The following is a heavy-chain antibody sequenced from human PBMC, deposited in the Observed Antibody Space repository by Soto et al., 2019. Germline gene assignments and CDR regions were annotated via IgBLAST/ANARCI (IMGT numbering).Heavy chain of an antibody. D-gene: IGHD1-26*01. Sequence: QVQLVESGGGVVQPGRSLRLSCAASGFTFSRYGMHWVRQAPGKGLEWVAVIYYDGNTKYYADSVKGRFTISRDNPKNTVYLEMNSLTVDDTAVYYCARDSWDWGQGTLVTVSS. CDR1: GFTFSRYG. CDR3: ARDSWD. V-gene: IGHV3-33*01. CDR2: IYYDGNTK. J-gene: IGHJ4*02.